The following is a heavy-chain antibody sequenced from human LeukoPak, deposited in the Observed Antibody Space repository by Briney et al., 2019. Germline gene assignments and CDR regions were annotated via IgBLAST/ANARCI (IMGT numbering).Heavy chain of an antibody. CDR2: IYYSGST. CDR1: GGSISRYY. D-gene: IGHD3-10*01. V-gene: IGHV4-59*08. Sequence: SETLSLTCTVSGGSISRYYWSWIRQPPGKGLEWIGYIYYSGSTNYNPSLKSRVTISVDTSKNQFSLKLSSVTAADTAVYYCARQKGGSGLGYWGQGTLVTVSS. J-gene: IGHJ4*02. CDR3: ARQKGGSGLGY.